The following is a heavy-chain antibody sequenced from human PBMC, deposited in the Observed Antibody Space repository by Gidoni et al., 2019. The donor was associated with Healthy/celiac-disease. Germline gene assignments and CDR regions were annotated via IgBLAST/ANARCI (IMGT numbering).Heavy chain of an antibody. CDR2: ISAYNGNT. Sequence: QVQLVQSGAEVKKPGASVKVSCKASGYTFPSYGIIWVRQAPGQGLEWMGWISAYNGNTNYAQKLQGRVTMTTDTSTSTAYMELRSLRSDDTAVYYCASSRSDILTGYYNPFDYWGQGTLVTVSS. J-gene: IGHJ4*02. D-gene: IGHD3-9*01. CDR1: GYTFPSYG. CDR3: ASSRSDILTGYYNPFDY. V-gene: IGHV1-18*01.